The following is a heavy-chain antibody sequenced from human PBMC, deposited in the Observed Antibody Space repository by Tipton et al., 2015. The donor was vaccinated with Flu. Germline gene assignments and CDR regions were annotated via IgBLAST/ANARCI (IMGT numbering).Heavy chain of an antibody. CDR3: AKAGCTGGVCWTGPGNRYYGMDV. Sequence: GSLRLSCAASGFTFSTYAMTWVRQAPGKGLEWVSGISGSGGTTFYADSLKGRLTISRDNSKNTVYLQMNSLRVEDTAVYYCAKAGCTGGVCWTGPGNRYYGMDVWGQGTTVTVSS. J-gene: IGHJ6*02. CDR1: GFTFSTYA. V-gene: IGHV3-23*01. CDR2: ISGSGGTT. D-gene: IGHD2-8*02.